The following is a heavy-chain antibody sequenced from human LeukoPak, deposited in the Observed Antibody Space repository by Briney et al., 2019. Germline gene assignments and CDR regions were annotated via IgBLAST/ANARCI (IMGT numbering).Heavy chain of an antibody. Sequence: SETLSLTCAVYGGSFSGYYWSWIRQPPGKGLEWIGEINHSGRTNYNPSLKSRITMSVDLSKNQFSLKLSSVTAADTAVYYCARDSPYDYYDSSGRRLDAFDIWGQGTMVTVSS. D-gene: IGHD3-22*01. V-gene: IGHV4-34*10. CDR3: ARDSPYDYYDSSGRRLDAFDI. CDR1: GGSFSGYY. CDR2: INHSGRT. J-gene: IGHJ3*02.